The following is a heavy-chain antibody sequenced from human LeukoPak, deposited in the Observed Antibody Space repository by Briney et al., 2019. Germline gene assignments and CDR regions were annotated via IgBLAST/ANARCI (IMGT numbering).Heavy chain of an antibody. CDR2: IYYSGST. Sequence: TSETLSLTCTVSGGSISSISYYWGWIRQPPGKGLEWIGSIYYSGSTYYNPSLKSRVTISVDTSKNQFSLKLSSATAADTAVYYCARDRAVRGGYYYMDVWGKGTTVTVSS. V-gene: IGHV4-39*02. CDR1: GGSISSISYY. D-gene: IGHD3-10*01. J-gene: IGHJ6*03. CDR3: ARDRAVRGGYYYMDV.